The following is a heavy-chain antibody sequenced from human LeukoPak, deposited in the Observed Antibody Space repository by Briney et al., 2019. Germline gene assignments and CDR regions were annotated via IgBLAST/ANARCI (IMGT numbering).Heavy chain of an antibody. CDR1: GGSISSGGCY. J-gene: IGHJ4*02. CDR3: ARGGRDGYNWRDY. D-gene: IGHD5-24*01. V-gene: IGHV4-31*03. Sequence: SHTLSLTCTVSGGSISSGGCYWPWLRQHRGRGLGWIGYIYYSRSTYYDPSLKSRVTITIDTSKNQFSLKLSSVTAADTDVCYCARGGRDGYNWRDYWGQGTLVTVSS. CDR2: IYYSRST.